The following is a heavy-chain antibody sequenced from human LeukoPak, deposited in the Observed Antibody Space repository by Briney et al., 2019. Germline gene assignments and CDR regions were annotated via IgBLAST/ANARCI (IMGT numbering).Heavy chain of an antibody. CDR3: ARDNDILRYLDWLPPSLDN. J-gene: IGHJ4*02. Sequence: ASVKVSCKASGYTFSSYGLNWVRQAPGQGLEWMGWIDTNTGNPTYAQGFTGRFVFSLDTSVSTAYLQINSLKAEDTAVYYCARDNDILRYLDWLPPSLDNWGQGTLLTVSS. V-gene: IGHV7-4-1*02. D-gene: IGHD3-9*01. CDR1: GYTFSSYG. CDR2: IDTNTGNP.